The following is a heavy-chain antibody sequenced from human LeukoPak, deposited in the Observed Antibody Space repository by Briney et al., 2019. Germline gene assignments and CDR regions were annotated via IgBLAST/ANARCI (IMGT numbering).Heavy chain of an antibody. D-gene: IGHD3-22*01. CDR3: AREGGYYDSSGYQSTIDY. CDR2: IYHSGST. Sequence: PSETLSLTCTVSGGSISSYYWSWIRQPPGKGLEWIGSIYHSGSTYYNPSLKSRVTISVDTSKNQFSLKLSSVTAADTAVYYCAREGGYYDSSGYQSTIDYWGQGTLVTVSS. CDR1: GGSISSYY. V-gene: IGHV4-59*12. J-gene: IGHJ4*02.